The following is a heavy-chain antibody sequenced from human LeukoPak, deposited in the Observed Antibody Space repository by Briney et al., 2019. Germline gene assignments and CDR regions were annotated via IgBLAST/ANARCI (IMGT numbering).Heavy chain of an antibody. Sequence: KPGGSLRLSCAASGFAFSDYYMAWIRQAPGKGLEWVSYISSSSSYTNYADSVKGRFTISRDNAKKALYHHMSGLRVEDTAIYYCAREGYDSSGYYLHNYFDPWGQGTLVTVSS. V-gene: IGHV3-11*05. D-gene: IGHD3-22*01. CDR1: GFAFSDYY. CDR3: AREGYDSSGYYLHNYFDP. J-gene: IGHJ5*02. CDR2: ISSSSSYT.